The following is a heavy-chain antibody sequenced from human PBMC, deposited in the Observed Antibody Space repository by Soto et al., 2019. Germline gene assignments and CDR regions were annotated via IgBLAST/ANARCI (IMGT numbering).Heavy chain of an antibody. CDR2: IKTDGNEK. D-gene: IGHD3-10*01. CDR3: ASSMGRGGNDY. Sequence: EVQLVESGGGLVQPGGSLRLSCAASGFTFSDYWMSWVRQAPGKGLECVANIKTDGNEKYYVDPVKGRFTISRDNAKNSLYLQMNSLRAEDTAVYYCASSMGRGGNDYWGQGTLVAVSS. V-gene: IGHV3-7*05. CDR1: GFTFSDYW. J-gene: IGHJ4*02.